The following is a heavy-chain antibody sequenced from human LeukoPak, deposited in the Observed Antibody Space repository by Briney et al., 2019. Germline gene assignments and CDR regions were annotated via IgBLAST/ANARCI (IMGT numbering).Heavy chain of an antibody. CDR3: ARGLIAAAGTRRVFGY. CDR2: IYTSGST. CDR1: GGSISSGSYY. D-gene: IGHD6-13*01. J-gene: IGHJ4*02. V-gene: IGHV4-61*02. Sequence: SETLSLTCTVSGGSISSGSYYWSWIRQPAGKGLEWIGRIYTSGSTNYNPSLKSRVTISVDTSKNQFSLKLSSVTAADTAVYYCARGLIAAAGTRRVFGYWGQGTLVTVPS.